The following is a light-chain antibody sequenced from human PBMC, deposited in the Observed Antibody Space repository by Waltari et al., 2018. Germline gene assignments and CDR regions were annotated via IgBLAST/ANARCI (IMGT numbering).Light chain of an antibody. Sequence: QSVLTQPPSASGTPGQRVTISCSGSSSNIGSNYVNWYQQLPGTAPILLIYSSNQRPSGVPDRFSGSKSGTSASLAISGLQSEDEADYYCTGWDDSLNGVVFGGGTKLTVL. J-gene: IGLJ2*01. CDR2: SSN. V-gene: IGLV1-44*01. CDR3: TGWDDSLNGVV. CDR1: SSNIGSNY.